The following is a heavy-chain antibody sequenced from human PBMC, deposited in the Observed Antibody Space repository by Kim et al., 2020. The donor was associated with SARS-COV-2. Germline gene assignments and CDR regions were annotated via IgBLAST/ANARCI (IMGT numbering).Heavy chain of an antibody. Sequence: GGSPRLSCVGSGVTLSDYYMSWIRQAPGKGLEWVSYISMNRAYTNYADSVKGRFTVSRDDAKNSLYLHMNNLRGEDTAIYYCASHPCIEVPFDHWGQGTLVNVSS. D-gene: IGHD6-19*01. J-gene: IGHJ4*02. CDR1: GVTLSDYY. CDR2: ISMNRAYT. V-gene: IGHV3-11*06. CDR3: ASHPCIEVPFDH.